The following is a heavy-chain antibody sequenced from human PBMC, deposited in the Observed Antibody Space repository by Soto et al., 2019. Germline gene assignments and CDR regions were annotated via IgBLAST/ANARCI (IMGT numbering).Heavy chain of an antibody. V-gene: IGHV1-69*13. CDR3: ARDKYDGSSGWYLPTLLYWFDP. Sequence: SVKVSCKASGGTFSSYAISWVRQAPGQGLEWMGGIIPIFGTANYAQKFQGRVTVTADESTSTAYMELSSLRSEDTAVYYCARDKYDGSSGWYLPTLLYWFDPWGQGTQVTVSS. D-gene: IGHD6-19*01. CDR2: IIPIFGTA. J-gene: IGHJ5*02. CDR1: GGTFSSYA.